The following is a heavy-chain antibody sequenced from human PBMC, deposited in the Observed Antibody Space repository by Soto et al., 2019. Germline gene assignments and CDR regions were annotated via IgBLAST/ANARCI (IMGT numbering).Heavy chain of an antibody. CDR1: GFTFSSYG. D-gene: IGHD6-13*01. CDR2: IWYDGSNK. V-gene: IGHV3-33*01. J-gene: IGHJ4*02. Sequence: QVQLVESGGGVVQPGRSLRLSCAASGFTFSSYGMHWVRQAPGKGLEWVAVIWYDGSNKYYADSVKGRFTISRDNSKNTLYLQMNSLRAEDTAVYYCAREWGLRAAAGNFGVDYWGQGTLVTVSS. CDR3: AREWGLRAAAGNFGVDY.